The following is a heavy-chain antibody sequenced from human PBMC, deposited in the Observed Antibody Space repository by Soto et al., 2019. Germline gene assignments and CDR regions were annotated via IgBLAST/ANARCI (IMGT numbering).Heavy chain of an antibody. D-gene: IGHD1-26*01. Sequence: EVQLVESGGGLVQPGGSLKLSCAASGFTFSGSAMHWVRQASGKGLEWVGRIRSQANSYAPAYAAAGKGRFTISRDDSKNAAYGRMNSRETEDTAVYYCTRPVREGSYYYYGRDVGGQGTTVTVSS. J-gene: IGHJ6*02. V-gene: IGHV3-73*02. CDR1: GFTFSGSA. CDR3: TRPVREGSYYYYGRDV. CDR2: IRSQANSYAP.